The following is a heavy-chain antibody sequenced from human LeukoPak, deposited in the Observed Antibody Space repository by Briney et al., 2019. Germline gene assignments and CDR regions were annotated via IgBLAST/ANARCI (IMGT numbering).Heavy chain of an antibody. CDR2: INHSGST. J-gene: IGHJ5*02. CDR3: ARGLLLRAAGTRWFDP. Sequence: SETLSLTCAVYGGSFSGYYWSWIRQPPGKGLEWIGEINHSGSTNYNPSLKSRVAISVDTSKNQFSLKLSSVTAADTAVYYCARGLLLRAAGTRWFDPWGQGTLVTVSS. D-gene: IGHD6-13*01. V-gene: IGHV4-34*01. CDR1: GGSFSGYY.